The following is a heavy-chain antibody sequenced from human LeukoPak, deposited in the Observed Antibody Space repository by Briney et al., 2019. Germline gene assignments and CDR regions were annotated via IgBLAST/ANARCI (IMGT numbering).Heavy chain of an antibody. D-gene: IGHD6-13*01. J-gene: IGHJ4*02. Sequence: SETLSLTCTVSGGSISSGGYYWSWIRQHPGKGLEWIEYIYYSGSTYYNPSLKSRVTISVDTSKNQFSLKLSSVTAADTAVYYCARVGVIAAAGYDYWGQGTLVTVSS. V-gene: IGHV4-31*03. CDR3: ARVGVIAAAGYDY. CDR1: GGSISSGGYY. CDR2: IYYSGST.